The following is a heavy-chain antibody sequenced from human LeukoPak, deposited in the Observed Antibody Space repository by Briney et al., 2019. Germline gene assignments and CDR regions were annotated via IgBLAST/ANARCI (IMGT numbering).Heavy chain of an antibody. V-gene: IGHV4-39*01. CDR1: GGSISSSSYY. CDR3: ARPVIWFGESTNHNWFDP. J-gene: IGHJ5*02. D-gene: IGHD3-10*01. Sequence: SETLSLTCTVSGGSISSSSYYWGWIRQPPGKGLEWIGSIYYSGSTYYNPSPKSRVTISVDTSKNQFSLKLSSVTAADTAVYYCARPVIWFGESTNHNWFDPWGQGTLVTVSS. CDR2: IYYSGST.